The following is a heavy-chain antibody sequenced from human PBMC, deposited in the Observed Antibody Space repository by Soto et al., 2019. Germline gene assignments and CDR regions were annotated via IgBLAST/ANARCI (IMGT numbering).Heavy chain of an antibody. D-gene: IGHD6-19*01. J-gene: IGHJ4*02. Sequence: QVQLVESGGGVVQPGRSLRLSCATSGFSFSGFGFHWVRQAPGMGLEWVAFIGHDGITKYYADSVKGRFTVARDNAKNTVNLQMNSLRVEDTAGYYCARCYSGWYLNFDYWGQGTLVTVSS. V-gene: IGHV3-33*01. CDR2: IGHDGITK. CDR3: ARCYSGWYLNFDY. CDR1: GFSFSGFG.